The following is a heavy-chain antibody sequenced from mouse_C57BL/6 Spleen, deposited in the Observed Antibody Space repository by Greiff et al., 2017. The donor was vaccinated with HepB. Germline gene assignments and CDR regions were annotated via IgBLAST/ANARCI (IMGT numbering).Heavy chain of an antibody. CDR1: GYTFTSYW. J-gene: IGHJ3*01. CDR2: IYPSDSET. V-gene: IGHV1-61*01. CDR3: ARKGYYGSSYGFAY. Sequence: VQLQQSGAELVRPGSSVKLSCKASGYTFTSYWMDWVKQRPGQGLEWIGNIYPSDSETHYNQKFKDKATLTVDKSSSTAYMQLSSLTSEDSAVYYCARKGYYGSSYGFAYWGQGTLVTVSA. D-gene: IGHD1-1*01.